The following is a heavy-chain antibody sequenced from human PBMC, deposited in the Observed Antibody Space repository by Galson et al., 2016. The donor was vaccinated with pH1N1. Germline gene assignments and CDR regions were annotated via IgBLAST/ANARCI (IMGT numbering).Heavy chain of an antibody. Sequence: ETLSLTCTVSGDSISTSRFYWGWIRQPPGKGLEWVANIKQDGSATYYVDSVKGRFTISRDNAKNSLYLQMNSLRAEDTAVYYCARANNLDYWGQGTLVTVSS. V-gene: IGHV3-7*01. D-gene: IGHD1/OR15-1a*01. CDR1: GDSISTSRFY. CDR3: ARANNLDY. J-gene: IGHJ4*02. CDR2: IKQDGSAT.